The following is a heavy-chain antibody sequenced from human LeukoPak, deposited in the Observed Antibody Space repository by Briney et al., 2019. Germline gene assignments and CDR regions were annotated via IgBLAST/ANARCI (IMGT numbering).Heavy chain of an antibody. CDR1: GXSISSSSYY. Sequence: PSETLSLTCTVSGXSISSSSYYWGWIRQPPGKGLEWIGSIYYSGSTYYNPSLKSRVTISVDTSKNQFSLKLSSVTAADTAVYYCARLGAMAFFDYWGQGTLVTVSS. D-gene: IGHD1-26*01. V-gene: IGHV4-39*01. CDR3: ARLGAMAFFDY. CDR2: IYYSGST. J-gene: IGHJ4*02.